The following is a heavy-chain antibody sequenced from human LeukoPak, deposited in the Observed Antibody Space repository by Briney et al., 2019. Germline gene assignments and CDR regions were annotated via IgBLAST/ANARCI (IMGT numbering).Heavy chain of an antibody. CDR1: GFTFDDYA. CDR2: ISWNSGSI. J-gene: IGHJ4*02. CDR3: AKGSQGVAGSDY. Sequence: GGSLRLSCAASGFTFDDYAMHWVRQAPGKGLEWVSGISWNSGSIGYADSVKGRFTISRDNAKNSLYLQMNNLRAEDTALYYCAKGSQGVAGSDYWGQGTLVTVSS. D-gene: IGHD6-19*01. V-gene: IGHV3-9*01.